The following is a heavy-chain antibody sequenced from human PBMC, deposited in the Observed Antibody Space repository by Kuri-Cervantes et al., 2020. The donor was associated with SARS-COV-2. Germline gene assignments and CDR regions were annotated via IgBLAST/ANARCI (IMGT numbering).Heavy chain of an antibody. CDR2: ISSSSSYI. V-gene: IGHV3-21*01. CDR3: ARDHDAKSFDY. J-gene: IGHJ4*02. Sequence: GESLKISCAASGFTFSSYSMNWVRQAPGKGLEWVSSISSSSSYIYYADSVKGRFTISRDNAKNSLYLQMNSLGAEDTAVYYCARDHDAKSFDYWGQGTLVTVSS. CDR1: GFTFSSYS. D-gene: IGHD1-1*01.